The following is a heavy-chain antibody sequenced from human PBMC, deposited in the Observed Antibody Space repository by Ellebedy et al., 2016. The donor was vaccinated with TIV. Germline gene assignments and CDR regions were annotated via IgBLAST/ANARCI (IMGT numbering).Heavy chain of an antibody. CDR3: SRGWSTPDS. V-gene: IGHV3-30*03. Sequence: GESLKISCAASGFTFRSYGMHWVRQAPGKGLEWVALISYDGSNKYYGDSVKGRFPISRDNSMNTLFLQMNSLRAEDTAVYFCSRGWSTPDSWGQGTLVIVSS. D-gene: IGHD2-15*01. CDR1: GFTFRSYG. J-gene: IGHJ4*02. CDR2: ISYDGSNK.